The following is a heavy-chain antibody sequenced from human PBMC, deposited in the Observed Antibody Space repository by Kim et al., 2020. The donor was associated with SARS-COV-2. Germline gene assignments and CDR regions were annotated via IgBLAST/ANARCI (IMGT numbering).Heavy chain of an antibody. CDR3: ARDLRPVDIVATTDFDY. D-gene: IGHD5-12*01. V-gene: IGHV3-33*05. J-gene: IGHJ4*01. CDR1: GFTFSSYG. CDR2: ISYDGSNK. Sequence: GGSLRLSCAASGFTFSSYGMHWVRQAPGKGLEWVAVISYDGSNKYYADSVKGRFTISRYNSKNTLYLQMNSLRAEDTAVYYCARDLRPVDIVATTDFDY.